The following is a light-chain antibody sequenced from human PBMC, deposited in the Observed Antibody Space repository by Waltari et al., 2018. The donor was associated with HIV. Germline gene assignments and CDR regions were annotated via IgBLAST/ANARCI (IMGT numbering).Light chain of an antibody. V-gene: IGLV2-14*02. J-gene: IGLJ3*02. CDR2: AVD. Sequence: QSALTQPASVSGSPGQSITISCTGIGNGVHTYQLVSWYQQQSDKAPHLIIDAVDTRPSGVSYRFSGSKSGVTAALTISGLQAEDEAYYYCSSYRNNYVLVFGGGTKLTVL. CDR1: GNGVHTYQL. CDR3: SSYRNNYVLV.